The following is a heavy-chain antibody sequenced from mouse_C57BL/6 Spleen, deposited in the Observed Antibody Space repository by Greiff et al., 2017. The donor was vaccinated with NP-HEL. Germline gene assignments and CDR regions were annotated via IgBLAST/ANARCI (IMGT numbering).Heavy chain of an antibody. Sequence: QVQLQQPGAELVKPGASVKLSCKASGSTFTSYWMHWVKQRPGQGLEWIGMIHPNSGSTNYNEKFKSKATLTVDKSSSTAYMQLSSLTSEDSAVYYCASGDYDVVHAMDYWGQGTSVTVSS. CDR3: ASGDYDVVHAMDY. CDR2: IHPNSGST. CDR1: GSTFTSYW. J-gene: IGHJ4*01. V-gene: IGHV1-64*01. D-gene: IGHD2-4*01.